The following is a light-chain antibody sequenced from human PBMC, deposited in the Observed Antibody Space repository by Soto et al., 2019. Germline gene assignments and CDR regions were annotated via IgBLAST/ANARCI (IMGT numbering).Light chain of an antibody. J-gene: IGKJ2*01. CDR3: QHYYRLPPP. V-gene: IGKV3-20*01. CDR2: GAS. CDR1: QNIITY. Sequence: ELVLTQSPGTLSLSPGERATLSCRASQNIITYLAWYQQKPGQAPRLLIYGASTRATGVPDRLSGSGSGADFTLTINRLEPEDFAVYFCQHYYRLPPPYGQGTKLEV.